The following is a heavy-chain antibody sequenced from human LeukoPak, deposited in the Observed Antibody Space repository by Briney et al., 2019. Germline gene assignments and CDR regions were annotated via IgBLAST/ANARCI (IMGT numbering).Heavy chain of an antibody. V-gene: IGHV3-21*04. CDR2: ISSSSSYI. J-gene: IGHJ6*02. Sequence: GGSLRLSCAASGFTFSSYSMNWVRQAPGKGLEWVSSISSSSSYIYYADSVKGRFTISRDNSKNTLYLQMNSLRAEDTAVYYCAKDDGSLYYYYGMDVWGQGTTVTVSS. CDR3: AKDDGSLYYYYGMDV. CDR1: GFTFSSYS. D-gene: IGHD3-10*01.